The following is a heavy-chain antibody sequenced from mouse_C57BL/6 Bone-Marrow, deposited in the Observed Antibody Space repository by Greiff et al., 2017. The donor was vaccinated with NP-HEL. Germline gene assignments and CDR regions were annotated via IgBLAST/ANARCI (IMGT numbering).Heavy chain of an antibody. V-gene: IGHV1-64*01. CDR3: AREAYYYDYDWYFDV. J-gene: IGHJ1*03. D-gene: IGHD2-4*01. CDR2: IHPNSGST. CDR1: GYTFTSYW. Sequence: QVQLQQSGAELVKPGASVTLSCTASGYTFTSYWMPWVKQRPGQGLEWIGMIHPNSGSTNYNEKFKSKATLTVDKSSSTAYMQLSSLTSEDSAVYYCAREAYYYDYDWYFDVWGTGTTVTVSS.